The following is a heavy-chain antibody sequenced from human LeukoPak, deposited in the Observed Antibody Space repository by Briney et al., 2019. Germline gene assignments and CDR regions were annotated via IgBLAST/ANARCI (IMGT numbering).Heavy chain of an antibody. J-gene: IGHJ1*01. Sequence: PSETLSLTCAVYGGSFSGYYWSWIRQPPGRGLEWIGEINHSGSTNYNPSLKSRVTISVDTSKNQFSLKLSSVTAADTAVYYCARVVQSTDSSGFYLPEYFQHWGQGTLVTVSS. V-gene: IGHV4-34*01. CDR2: INHSGST. CDR3: ARVVQSTDSSGFYLPEYFQH. D-gene: IGHD3-22*01. CDR1: GGSFSGYY.